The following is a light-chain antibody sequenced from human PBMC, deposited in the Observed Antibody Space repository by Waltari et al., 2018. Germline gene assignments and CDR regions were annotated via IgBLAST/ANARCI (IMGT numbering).Light chain of an antibody. V-gene: IGLV2-23*02. J-gene: IGLJ2*01. CDR1: SSVVGSYNL. CDR3: CSYAGSSTFHVV. Sequence: QSALTQPASVSGSPGQSITISCTGTSSVVGSYNLISWYQQHPGKAPKLMIYEFSKRPSGVSNRFSGSKSGNTASLTISGLQAEDEADYYCCSYAGSSTFHVVFGGGTKLTVL. CDR2: EFS.